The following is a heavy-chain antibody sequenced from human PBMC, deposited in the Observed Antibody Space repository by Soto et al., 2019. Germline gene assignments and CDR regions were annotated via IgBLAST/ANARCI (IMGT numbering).Heavy chain of an antibody. V-gene: IGHV2-5*02. D-gene: IGHD5-12*01. Sequence: QITLKESGPTLVKPTQTLTLTCTFSGVSLSTSGVGVGWIRQPPGKALEWLALIYWDDEKRYSPSLKSRLTITKDTSKKQVVLTMTNMDPVDTATYYCAHRGSDYDFGYWGQGTLVTVSS. J-gene: IGHJ4*02. CDR1: GVSLSTSGVG. CDR2: IYWDDEK. CDR3: AHRGSDYDFGY.